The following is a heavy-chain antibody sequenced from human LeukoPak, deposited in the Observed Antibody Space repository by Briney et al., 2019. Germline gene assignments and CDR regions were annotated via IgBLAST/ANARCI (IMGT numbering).Heavy chain of an antibody. J-gene: IGHJ6*02. CDR2: IYYSGST. CDR1: GGSVSSGSYY. V-gene: IGHV4-61*01. D-gene: IGHD3-3*01. CDR3: ARDRDDFWSGSYYYYGMDV. Sequence: ASETLSLTCTVSGGSVSSGSYYWSWIRQPPGKGLEWIGYIYYSGSTNYNPSLKSRVTISVDTSKNQFSLKLSSVTAADTAVYYCARDRDDFWSGSYYYYGMDVWGQGTTVTVSS.